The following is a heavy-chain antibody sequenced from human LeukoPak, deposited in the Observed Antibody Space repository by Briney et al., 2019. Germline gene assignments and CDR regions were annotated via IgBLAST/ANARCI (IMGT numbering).Heavy chain of an antibody. CDR2: MYPKRGNT. J-gene: IGHJ6*04. V-gene: IGHV1-8*01. Sequence: ASVRVSCKASVYTFTIYNINSGRHATRRGHEWMVWMYPKRGNTGYAQKFTGSVNKTRNTSISTAYMELSRLRSEDKAVYYCARASGGPLNVWGKGTTVTVSS. CDR1: VYTFTIYN. CDR3: ARASGGPLNV. D-gene: IGHD3-16*01.